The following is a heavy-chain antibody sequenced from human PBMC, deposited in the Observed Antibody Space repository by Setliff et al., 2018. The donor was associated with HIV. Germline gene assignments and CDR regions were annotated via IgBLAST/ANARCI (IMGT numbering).Heavy chain of an antibody. Sequence: SVKVSCKTSGDTLSSYAITWVRQAPGQGLEWMGRIIPIFGTADYAQKFQGRVTLTADESTSIAYMELNSLRSEDTAVYYCASSGDYYYYMDVWGKGTTVTVSS. D-gene: IGHD2-15*01. CDR1: GDTLSSYA. V-gene: IGHV1-69*13. CDR3: ASSGDYYYYMDV. J-gene: IGHJ6*03. CDR2: IIPIFGTA.